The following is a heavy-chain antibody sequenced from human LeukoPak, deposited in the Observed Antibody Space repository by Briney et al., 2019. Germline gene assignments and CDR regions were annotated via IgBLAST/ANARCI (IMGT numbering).Heavy chain of an antibody. D-gene: IGHD3-22*01. CDR2: IYYSGST. V-gene: IGHV4-39*01. CDR1: GGSISSSSYY. Sequence: PSETLSRTCTVSGGSISSSSYYWGWIRQPPGKGLEWIGSIYYSGSTYCNPSLKSRVTISVDTSKNQFSLKLSSVTAADTAVYYCARGYYDSSGYYPTAHTVDYWGQGTLVTVSS. CDR3: ARGYYDSSGYYPTAHTVDY. J-gene: IGHJ4*02.